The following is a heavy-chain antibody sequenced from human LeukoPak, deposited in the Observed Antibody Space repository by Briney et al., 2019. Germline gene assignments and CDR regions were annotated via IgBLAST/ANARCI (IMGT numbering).Heavy chain of an antibody. V-gene: IGHV3-74*01. D-gene: IGHD3-22*01. J-gene: IGHJ3*02. CDR1: GFTFSSHL. CDR3: AKGGAYYYDSSGYFSI. Sequence: GGSLRLSCAASGFTFSSHLMHWVRQAPGKGLVWVSRISSDGSYIHYADSVRGRFTLSRDNAKNTLYLQMNSLRAEDTAVYYCAKGGAYYYDSSGYFSIWGQGTMVTVSS. CDR2: ISSDGSYI.